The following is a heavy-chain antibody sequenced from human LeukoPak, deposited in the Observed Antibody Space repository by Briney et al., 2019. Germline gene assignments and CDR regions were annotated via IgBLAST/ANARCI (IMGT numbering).Heavy chain of an antibody. CDR3: AKSGDYGSGSYYTDYYYYMDV. CDR2: ISESGGRI. J-gene: IGHJ6*03. Sequence: TGGSLKLSCAASGFSFTDYYMGWIRQAPGQGLEWLSSISESGGRIFYRDSVKGRFTSSRDNAKKSVFLQMNSLRAEDTAVYYCAKSGDYGSGSYYTDYYYYMDVWGKGTTVTVSS. CDR1: GFSFTDYY. V-gene: IGHV3-11*01. D-gene: IGHD3-10*01.